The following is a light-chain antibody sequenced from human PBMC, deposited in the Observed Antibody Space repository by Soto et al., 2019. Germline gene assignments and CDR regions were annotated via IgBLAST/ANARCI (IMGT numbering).Light chain of an antibody. J-gene: IGLJ3*02. CDR1: SSDIGSYKY. CDR3: NSYAGSNNWV. V-gene: IGLV2-8*01. CDR2: EVS. Sequence: QSVLTQPPSASGSPGQSVTISCTGTSSDIGSYKYVSWYQQYPGKAPKLMIYEVSKRPSGVPDRFSGSKSGNTASLTVSGLQAEDEADYYCNSYAGSNNWVFGGGTKLTVL.